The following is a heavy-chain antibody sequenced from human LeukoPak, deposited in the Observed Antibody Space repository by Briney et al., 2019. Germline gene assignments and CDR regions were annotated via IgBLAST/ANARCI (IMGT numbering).Heavy chain of an antibody. J-gene: IGHJ4*02. CDR1: GGSISSYY. D-gene: IGHD3-10*01. Sequence: SETLSLTCTVSGGSISSYYWSWIRQPPGKGLEWIGYIYYSGSTNYNPSLKSRVTISVDTSKNQFSLKLSSVTAADTAVYYCERGGREYYFDYWGQGTLVTVSS. V-gene: IGHV4-59*12. CDR2: IYYSGST. CDR3: ERGGREYYFDY.